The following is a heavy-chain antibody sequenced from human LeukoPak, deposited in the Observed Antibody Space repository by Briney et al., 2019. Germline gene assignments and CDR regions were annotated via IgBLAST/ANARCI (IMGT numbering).Heavy chain of an antibody. D-gene: IGHD5-24*01. J-gene: IGHJ4*02. CDR2: IYSDGTT. CDR3: ACDPRDGYGHFDH. Sequence: GLLRLSCAASGFILSDKHMNWVRQAPGKGLEWVSVIYSDGTTYYADSVKGRFTISRDTSKNTLYLQMNSLKPEDTAVYSCACDPRDGYGHFDHWGQGTLVTVSS. CDR1: GFILSDKH. V-gene: IGHV3-53*05.